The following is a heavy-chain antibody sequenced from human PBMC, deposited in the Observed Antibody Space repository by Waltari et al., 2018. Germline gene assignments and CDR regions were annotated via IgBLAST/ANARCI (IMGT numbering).Heavy chain of an antibody. CDR1: GFTVSSNF. CDR2: IYSGGST. V-gene: IGHV3-66*02. Sequence: EVQLVESGGGLVQPGGSLRLYCAASGFTVSSNFMTWVRQAPGKGLEWVSLIYSGGSTSYTDSVKGRFTISRDSSKNTLCLQMNSLRTEDTAVYYCARATRPYYFDSWGQGTLVTVSS. CDR3: ARATRPYYFDS. J-gene: IGHJ4*02. D-gene: IGHD1-1*01.